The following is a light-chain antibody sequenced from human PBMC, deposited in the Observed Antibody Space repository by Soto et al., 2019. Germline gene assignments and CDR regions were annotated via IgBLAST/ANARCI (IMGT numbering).Light chain of an antibody. V-gene: IGKV4-1*01. CDR2: WAS. J-gene: IGKJ4*01. CDR1: HSVFNGPNKKNY. Sequence: IVMTQSPDSLAVSLGERAAVHCTAGHSVFNGPNKKNYLAWYQQKPGQPPKLLIYWASSRESGVLDRFSGSGSGTDFTLTINNLQAEDVAVYYCQQYLSIPPTFGGGTKVDIK. CDR3: QQYLSIPPT.